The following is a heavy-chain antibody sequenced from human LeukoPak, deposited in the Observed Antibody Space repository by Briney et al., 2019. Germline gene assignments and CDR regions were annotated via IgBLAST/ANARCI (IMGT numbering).Heavy chain of an antibody. CDR1: GGSFSSYA. CDR2: IIPIFGTA. J-gene: IGHJ6*02. D-gene: IGHD6-13*01. CDR3: ARDRIAATDTFRNKDYYSAMDV. V-gene: IGHV1-69*13. Sequence: SVKVSCKASGGSFSSYAISWVRQAPGQGLEWMGGIIPIFGTANYAQKFQGGVTITADGSTSTAYMELSSLRSEDTAVYYCARDRIAATDTFRNKDYYSAMDVWGQGTTVTVSS.